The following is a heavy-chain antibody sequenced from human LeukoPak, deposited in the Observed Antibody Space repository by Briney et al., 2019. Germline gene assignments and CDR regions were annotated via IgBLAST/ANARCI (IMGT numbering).Heavy chain of an antibody. CDR2: IYYSGST. CDR3: ARGLHDYYDSSGYYSSGDHWFDP. Sequence: SQTLSLTCTVSGGSISSGGYYWSWIRQHPGKGLEWIGYIYYSGSTYYNPSLKSRATISVDTSKNQFSLKLSSVTAADTAVYYCARGLHDYYDSSGYYSSGDHWFDPWGQGTLVTVSS. D-gene: IGHD3-22*01. J-gene: IGHJ5*02. CDR1: GGSISSGGYY. V-gene: IGHV4-31*03.